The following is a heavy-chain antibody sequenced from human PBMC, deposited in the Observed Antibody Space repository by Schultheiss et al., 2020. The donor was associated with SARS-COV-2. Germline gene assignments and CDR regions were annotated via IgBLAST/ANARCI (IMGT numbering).Heavy chain of an antibody. CDR3: ARRIEYSSSSVYFDC. V-gene: IGHV3-33*08. Sequence: GGSLRLSCAASGFTFSRHWMRWVRQAPGKGLEWVAVIWHDGSNIHYADSVKGRFTISRDNSKNTLYLQMNSLRAEDTAVYYCARRIEYSSSSVYFDCWGQGTLVTVSS. CDR2: IWHDGSNI. CDR1: GFTFSRHW. D-gene: IGHD6-6*01. J-gene: IGHJ4*02.